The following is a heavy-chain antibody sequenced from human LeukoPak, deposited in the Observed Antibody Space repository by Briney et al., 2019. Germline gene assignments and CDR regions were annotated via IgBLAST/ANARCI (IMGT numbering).Heavy chain of an antibody. CDR1: GYNFTSYW. Sequence: GESLKISCKGSGYNFTSYWIGWVRQMPGKGLEWMGIIYPGDSDSRYSPSFQGQVTISADKSISTAYLQWSSLKASDTAMYYCARLRLMYYYGSGAKYYYYYYYMDVWGKGTTVTISS. D-gene: IGHD3-10*01. V-gene: IGHV5-51*01. CDR3: ARLRLMYYYGSGAKYYYYYYYMDV. J-gene: IGHJ6*03. CDR2: IYPGDSDS.